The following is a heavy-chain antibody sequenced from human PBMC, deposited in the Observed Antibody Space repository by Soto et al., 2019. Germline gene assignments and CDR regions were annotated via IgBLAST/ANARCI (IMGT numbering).Heavy chain of an antibody. Sequence: QVQLQESGPGLVKPSQTLSLTCTVSGGSISSGGYYWSWIRQHPGKGLEWIGYIYYSGSTYYNPSLKSRVTNSVDTSKNQFSLNLSSVTAADTAVYYCARDADDYYGSGSYYRFDCWGQGTLVTVSS. D-gene: IGHD3-10*01. V-gene: IGHV4-31*03. J-gene: IGHJ4*02. CDR3: ARDADDYYGSGSYYRFDC. CDR2: IYYSGST. CDR1: GGSISSGGYY.